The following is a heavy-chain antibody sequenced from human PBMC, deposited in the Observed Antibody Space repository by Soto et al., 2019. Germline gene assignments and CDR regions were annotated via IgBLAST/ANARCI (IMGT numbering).Heavy chain of an antibody. CDR1: GFTFSNAW. J-gene: IGHJ5*02. D-gene: IGHD6-13*01. V-gene: IGHV3-15*01. Sequence: EVQLVESGGGLVKPGGSLRLSCAASGFTFSNAWMSWVRQAPGKGLEWVGRIKSKTDGGTTDYAAPVKGRFTISRDDSKNTLYLQMNSLKTEDTAVYYCTTRIAAAGTSLTNLWGQGTLVTVSS. CDR3: TTRIAAAGTSLTNL. CDR2: IKSKTDGGTT.